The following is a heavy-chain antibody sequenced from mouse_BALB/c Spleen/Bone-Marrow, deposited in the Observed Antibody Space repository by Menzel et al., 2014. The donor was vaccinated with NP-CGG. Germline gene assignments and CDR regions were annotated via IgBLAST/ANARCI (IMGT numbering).Heavy chain of an antibody. CDR2: IYPGSGNT. Sequence: QVQLQQPGAELVRPGTSVKISCKASGYDFTNSWLGWVKQRPGHGLEWIGDIYPGSGNTYYTEKFKGKATLTADTSSSTAYMQLSSLTSEDSAVYFCARRRSLDYWGQGTILTVSS. CDR3: ARRRSLDY. J-gene: IGHJ2*01. CDR1: GYDFTNSW. V-gene: IGHV1-63*02.